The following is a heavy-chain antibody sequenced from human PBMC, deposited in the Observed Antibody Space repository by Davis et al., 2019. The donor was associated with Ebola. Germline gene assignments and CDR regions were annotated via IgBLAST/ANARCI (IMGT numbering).Heavy chain of an antibody. D-gene: IGHD1-20*01. CDR2: IKHDESQR. V-gene: IGHV3-7*03. CDR3: ARDPQIYNWNAHPTWDF. CDR1: GFNFPDYY. J-gene: IGHJ4*02. Sequence: GESLKISCVASGFNFPDYYMNWVRQAPGKGLEWVANIKHDESQRYYADSVKGRFSISRDNSKNTVYLQMNNLRAEDTALYYCARDPQIYNWNAHPTWDFWGQGTLVTVSS.